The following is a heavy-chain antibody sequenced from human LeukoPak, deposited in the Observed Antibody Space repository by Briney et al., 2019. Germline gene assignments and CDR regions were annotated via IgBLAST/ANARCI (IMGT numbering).Heavy chain of an antibody. CDR3: ARDQGVGVHDY. J-gene: IGHJ4*02. D-gene: IGHD1-26*01. CDR1: GGSISSYY. V-gene: IGHV4-4*07. CDR2: SYTSGST. Sequence: SETLSLTCTVSGGSISSYYWTWIRQPAGKGLEWIGRSYTSGSTNYNPSLKSRVTISVDTSKNQFSLKLSSVTAADTAVYYCARDQGVGVHDYWGQGTLVTVSS.